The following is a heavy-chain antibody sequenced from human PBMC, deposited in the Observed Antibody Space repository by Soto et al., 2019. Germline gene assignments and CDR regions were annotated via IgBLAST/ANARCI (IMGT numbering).Heavy chain of an antibody. Sequence: SVKVSCKASGGTFSSYAISWVRQAPGQGXEWMGGIIPIFGTANYAQKFQGRVTITADESTSTAYMELSSLRSEDTAVYYCARHSGGYNSVLGGYYYCGMDVWGQGATVSVSS. D-gene: IGHD5-12*01. J-gene: IGHJ6*02. CDR3: ARHSGGYNSVLGGYYYCGMDV. CDR2: IIPIFGTA. CDR1: GGTFSSYA. V-gene: IGHV1-69*13.